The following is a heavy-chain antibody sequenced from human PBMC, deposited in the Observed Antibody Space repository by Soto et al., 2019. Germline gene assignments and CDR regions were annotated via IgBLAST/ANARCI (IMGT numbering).Heavy chain of an antibody. D-gene: IGHD4-17*01. V-gene: IGHV3-7*01. J-gene: IGHJ4*02. CDR2: IKQDGSEK. Sequence: EVQLVESGGGLVQPGGSLRLSCAASGFTFSSYWMSWVRQAPGKGLEWVANIKQDGSEKYYVDSVKGRFTISRDNAKNSLYLQMNSLRAEETAVYYCANHDYGDYATFDYWGQGTLVTVSS. CDR3: ANHDYGDYATFDY. CDR1: GFTFSSYW.